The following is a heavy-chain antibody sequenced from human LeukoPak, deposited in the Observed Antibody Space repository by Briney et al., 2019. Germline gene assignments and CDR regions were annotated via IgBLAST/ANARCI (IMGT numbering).Heavy chain of an antibody. CDR1: GGSISSSSYY. Sequence: PSETLSLTCTVSGGSISSSSYYWGWIRQPPGKGLEWIGSIYYSGSTYYNPSLKSRVTISVDTSKNQFSLKLSSVTAADTAVYYCARPTSRWYQQRRPGNWFDPWGQGTLVTVSS. V-gene: IGHV4-39*01. CDR2: IYYSGST. J-gene: IGHJ5*02. CDR3: ARPTSRWYQQRRPGNWFDP. D-gene: IGHD2-2*01.